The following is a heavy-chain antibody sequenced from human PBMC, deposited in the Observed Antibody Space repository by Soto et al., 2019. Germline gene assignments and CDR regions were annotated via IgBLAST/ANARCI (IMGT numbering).Heavy chain of an antibody. CDR3: AKDLDPMVRGIIIMDY. J-gene: IGHJ4*02. V-gene: IGHV3-30*18. Sequence: QVQLVESGGGVVQPGRSLRLSCAVSGFTFSNYGMHWVRQAPGKGLEWVAVMSYDGSYKYYADSVKGRFTISRDNSKNTLYLKMNSLRAEDTAVYYCAKDLDPMVRGIIIMDYWGQGTLVTVSS. CDR2: MSYDGSYK. CDR1: GFTFSNYG. D-gene: IGHD3-10*01.